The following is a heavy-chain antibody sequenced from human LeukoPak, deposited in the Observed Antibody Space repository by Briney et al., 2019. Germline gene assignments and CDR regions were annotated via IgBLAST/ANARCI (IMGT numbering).Heavy chain of an antibody. CDR3: ARGLYGDYPSYYYYGMDV. Sequence: ASVKVSCKASGYTFTSYDINWVRQATGQGLEWMGWMNPNSGNTGYAQKFQGRVTMTRNTSISTAYMELSSLRSEDTAVYYCARGLYGDYPSYYYYGMDVWGQGTTATVSS. D-gene: IGHD4-17*01. CDR1: GYTFTSYD. J-gene: IGHJ6*02. V-gene: IGHV1-8*01. CDR2: MNPNSGNT.